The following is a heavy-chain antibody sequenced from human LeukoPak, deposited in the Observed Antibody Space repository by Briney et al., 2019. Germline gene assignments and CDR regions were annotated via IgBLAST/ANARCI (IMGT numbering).Heavy chain of an antibody. Sequence: GSLRLSCAASGFTFSSYAMSWVRQPPGKGLEWIGEINHSGSTNYNPSLKSRVTISVDTSKNQFSLKLSSVTAADTAVYYCARSNYDFWSGYYLPYGMDVWGQGTTVTVSS. V-gene: IGHV4-34*01. CDR3: ARSNYDFWSGYYLPYGMDV. CDR1: GFTFSSYA. J-gene: IGHJ6*02. CDR2: INHSGST. D-gene: IGHD3-3*01.